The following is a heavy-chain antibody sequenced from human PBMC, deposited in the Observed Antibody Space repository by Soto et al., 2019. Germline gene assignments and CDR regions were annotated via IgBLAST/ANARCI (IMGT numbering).Heavy chain of an antibody. J-gene: IGHJ4*02. CDR3: ARDNEGLGFYY. CDR2: IYYSGST. CDR1: GVTISSYY. V-gene: IGHV4-59*01. Sequence: PSETLSLTCTVSGVTISSYYLSWIRQPPGKGLEWIGYIYYSGSTNYNPSLKSRVTISVDTSKNQFSLKLSSVTAADTAVYYCARDNEGLGFYYWGQGTLVTVP. D-gene: IGHD2-8*01.